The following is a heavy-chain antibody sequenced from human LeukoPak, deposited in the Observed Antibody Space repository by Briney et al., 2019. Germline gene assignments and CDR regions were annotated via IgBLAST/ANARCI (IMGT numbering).Heavy chain of an antibody. Sequence: ASVKVSCKASGYTLTSYGISWVRQAPGQGLEWMGWISAYNGNTNYAQKLQGRVTMTTDTSTSTAYMELRSLRSDDTAVYYCASVYYDFWSGYSSWIGWFDPWGQGTLVTVSS. D-gene: IGHD3-3*01. CDR1: GYTLTSYG. CDR2: ISAYNGNT. CDR3: ASVYYDFWSGYSSWIGWFDP. V-gene: IGHV1-18*01. J-gene: IGHJ5*02.